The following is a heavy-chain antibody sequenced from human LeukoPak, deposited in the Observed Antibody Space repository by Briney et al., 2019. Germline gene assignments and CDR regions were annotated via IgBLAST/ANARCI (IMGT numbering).Heavy chain of an antibody. D-gene: IGHD6-19*01. CDR1: GFTFSSYG. J-gene: IGHJ4*02. CDR2: IWYDGNKN. CDR3: ARVAQYSSACYSFDY. Sequence: AGSLRLSCAASGFTFSSYGMHWVRQDPGKALEWVAVIWYDGNKNYYADSVKGRFTISRDNSKNTLYLQMNSLRAEDTAVYYCARVAQYSSACYSFDYWGQGTLVTVSS. V-gene: IGHV3-33*01.